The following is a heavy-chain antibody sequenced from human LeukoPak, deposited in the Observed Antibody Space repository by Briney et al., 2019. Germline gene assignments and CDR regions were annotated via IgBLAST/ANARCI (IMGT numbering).Heavy chain of an antibody. CDR1: GGSFSGYY. Sequence: SETLSLTCAAYGGSFSGYYWSWIRQPPGKGLEWIGEINHSGSTNYNPSLKSRVTISVDTSKNQFSLKLSSVTAADTAVYYCARVALWFRYYFDYWGQGTLVTVSS. CDR3: ARVALWFRYYFDY. J-gene: IGHJ4*02. D-gene: IGHD3-10*01. V-gene: IGHV4-34*01. CDR2: INHSGST.